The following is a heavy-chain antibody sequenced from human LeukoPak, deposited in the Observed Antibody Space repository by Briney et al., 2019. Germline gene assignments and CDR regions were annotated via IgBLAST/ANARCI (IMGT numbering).Heavy chain of an antibody. CDR1: GFTFSSYW. Sequence: GGSLRLSCAASGFTFSSYWMCWVRQAPGKGLEWVSRINSDGSSTRSADSVKGRFTISRDNAKNTLYLQMNSPRAEDTAVYYCARPGGSGSNWHFDNWGQGTLVTVSS. J-gene: IGHJ4*02. CDR2: INSDGSST. CDR3: ARPGGSGSNWHFDN. D-gene: IGHD1-26*01. V-gene: IGHV3-74*01.